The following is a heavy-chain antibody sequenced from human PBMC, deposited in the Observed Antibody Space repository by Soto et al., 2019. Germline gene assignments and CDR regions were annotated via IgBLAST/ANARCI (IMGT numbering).Heavy chain of an antibody. CDR2: INPNSGGT. CDR3: AIGILVVVAAMGSLGVSVEYFDY. D-gene: IGHD2-15*01. CDR1: GYTFTGYY. J-gene: IGHJ4*02. V-gene: IGHV1-2*04. Sequence: QVKLVQSGAEVKKPGASVKVSCKASGYTFTGYYMHWVRQAPGQGLEWMGWINPNSGGTNYAQKFQGWVTMTRDTSISTAYMELSRLRSDDTAVYYCAIGILVVVAAMGSLGVSVEYFDYWGQGTLVTVSS.